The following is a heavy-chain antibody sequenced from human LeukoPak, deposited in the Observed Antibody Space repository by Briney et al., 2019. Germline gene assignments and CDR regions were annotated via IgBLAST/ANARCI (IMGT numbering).Heavy chain of an antibody. CDR2: ITTGDGNT. CDR3: AREPSRRQWLIGGVDY. Sequence: GGSLRLSCTASGFTFSSYTMTWVRQAPGKGLKWVSTITTGDGNTYYADSVKGRFTVSRDDSKNTLYLQMNSLRAEDTAVYYCAREPSRRQWLIGGVDYWGQGTLVTVSS. J-gene: IGHJ4*02. CDR1: GFTFSSYT. D-gene: IGHD6-19*01. V-gene: IGHV3-23*01.